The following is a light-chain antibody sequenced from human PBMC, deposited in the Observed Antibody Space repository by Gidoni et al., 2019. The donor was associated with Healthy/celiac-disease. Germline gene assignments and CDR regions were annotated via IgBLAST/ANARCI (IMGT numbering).Light chain of an antibody. Sequence: EIAMTQPPATLSVSPGERATLSCRASQSVSSNLAWYQQKPGQAPRLLIYGASTRATGIPARFSGSGSGTEFTLTISSLQSEDFAVYYCQQYNNWPPNFGQGTKLEIK. CDR2: GAS. V-gene: IGKV3-15*01. J-gene: IGKJ2*01. CDR1: QSVSSN. CDR3: QQYNNWPPN.